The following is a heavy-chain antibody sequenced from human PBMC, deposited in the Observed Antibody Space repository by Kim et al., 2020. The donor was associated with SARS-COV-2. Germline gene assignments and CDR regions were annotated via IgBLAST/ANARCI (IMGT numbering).Heavy chain of an antibody. D-gene: IGHD1-26*01. CDR1: GFTFSSYA. V-gene: IGHV3-23*01. CDR3: AKDLRIQFEGWYLGGVGATTGESFDY. Sequence: GGSLRLSCAASGFTFSSYAMSWVRQAPGKGLEWVSAISGSGGSTYYADSVKGRFTISRDNSKNTLYLQMNSLRAEDTAVYYCAKDLRIQFEGWYLGGVGATTGESFDYWGQGTLVTVSS. J-gene: IGHJ4*02. CDR2: ISGSGGST.